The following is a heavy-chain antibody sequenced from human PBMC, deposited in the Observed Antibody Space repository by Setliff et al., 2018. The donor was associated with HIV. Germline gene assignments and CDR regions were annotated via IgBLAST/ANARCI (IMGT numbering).Heavy chain of an antibody. Sequence: ASVKVSCKTSGYSFRNYGITWARPAPGQGLEWMGWINNYNGNTNSAQKFRDRVSLSADTSSTTTYLELRNLTFDDTAVYYCARMKWGGSAAAGWDYWGQGTQVTVSS. V-gene: IGHV1-18*01. D-gene: IGHD1-26*01. CDR3: ARMKWGGSAAAGWDY. CDR2: INNYNGNT. J-gene: IGHJ4*02. CDR1: GYSFRNYG.